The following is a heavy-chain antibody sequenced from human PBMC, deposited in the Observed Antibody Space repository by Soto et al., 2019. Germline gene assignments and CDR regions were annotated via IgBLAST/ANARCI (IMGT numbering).Heavy chain of an antibody. CDR2: MNPNSGNT. J-gene: IGHJ4*02. D-gene: IGHD5-18*01. CDR3: ATGLRGYSYGYARPFDY. V-gene: IGHV1-8*01. Sequence: ASVKVSCKASGYTFTSYGVNWVRQATGQGLEWMGWMNPNSGNTGYAQKFQGRVTMTRNTSISTAYMELSSLRSEDTAVYYCATGLRGYSYGYARPFDYWGQGTLVTVSS. CDR1: GYTFTSYG.